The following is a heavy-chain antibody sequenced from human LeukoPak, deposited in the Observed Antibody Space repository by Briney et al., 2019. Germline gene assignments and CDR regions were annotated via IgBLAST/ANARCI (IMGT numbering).Heavy chain of an antibody. D-gene: IGHD3-10*01. CDR1: GGTFSSYA. V-gene: IGHV1-69*01. J-gene: IGHJ6*02. Sequence: SVKVSCKASGGTFSSYAISWVRQAPGQGLEWMGGSIPIFGTANYAQKFQGRVTITADESTSTAYMELSSLRSEDTAVYYCARDTRGGYYYYYGMDVWGQGTTVTVSS. CDR3: ARDTRGGYYYYYGMDV. CDR2: SIPIFGTA.